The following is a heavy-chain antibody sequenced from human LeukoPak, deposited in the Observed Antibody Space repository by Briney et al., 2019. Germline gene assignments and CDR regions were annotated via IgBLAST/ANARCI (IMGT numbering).Heavy chain of an antibody. D-gene: IGHD5-24*01. V-gene: IGHV3-23*01. J-gene: IGHJ4*02. CDR3: AKHRGDAYNALDY. Sequence: GGSLRLSCAASGFTFSVYAMTWVRQAPGKGLEWVSVITVGGTTYYLDSVKGRFTISRDNSKNPLYLQMNSLRSEDTAVYYCAKHRGDAYNALDYWGQGTLVTVSS. CDR1: GFTFSVYA. CDR2: ITVGGTT.